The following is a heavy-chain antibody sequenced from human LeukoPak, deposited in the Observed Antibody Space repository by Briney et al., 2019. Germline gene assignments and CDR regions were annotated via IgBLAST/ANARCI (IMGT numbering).Heavy chain of an antibody. D-gene: IGHD3-16*02. V-gene: IGHV3-21*01. CDR1: GFTFSSYS. Sequence: GGSLRLSCAASGFTFSSYSMNWVRQAPGKGLEWVSSISSSSSYIYYADSVKGRFIISRDNAKNSLYLQMNSLRAEDTAVYYCASLSASFAFDIWGQGTMVTVSS. J-gene: IGHJ3*02. CDR3: ASLSASFAFDI. CDR2: ISSSSSYI.